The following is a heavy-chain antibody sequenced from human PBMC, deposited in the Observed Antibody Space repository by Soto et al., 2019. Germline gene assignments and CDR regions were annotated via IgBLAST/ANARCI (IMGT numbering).Heavy chain of an antibody. CDR3: ARGPSSPGILNWFDP. CDR2: IYYSGNT. D-gene: IGHD6-13*01. J-gene: IGHJ5*02. Sequence: SETLSLTCTISGASITSSGYYWGWIRQSPGKGLEWIGYIYYSGNTNYNPSLKSRVTISVDTSKNQFSLKLSSVTAADTAVYYCARGPSSPGILNWFDPWGQGTLVTVSS. V-gene: IGHV4-61*08. CDR1: GASITSSGYY.